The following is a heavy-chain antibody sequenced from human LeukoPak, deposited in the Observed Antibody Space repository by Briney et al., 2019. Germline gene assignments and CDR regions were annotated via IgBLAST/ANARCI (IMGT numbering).Heavy chain of an antibody. CDR2: VYFRGTT. CDR3: VRSWIELWYLDY. V-gene: IGHV4-39*07. D-gene: IGHD5-18*01. Sequence: SETLSLTCTVSGDSIASTSYYWGWIRQSPGKGLEWIGTVYFRGTTYYNPSLRSRLTISVDTSKNQFYLKLSSVTAADAAVYYCVRSWIELWYLDYWGQGTLVTVSS. CDR1: GDSIASTSYY. J-gene: IGHJ4*02.